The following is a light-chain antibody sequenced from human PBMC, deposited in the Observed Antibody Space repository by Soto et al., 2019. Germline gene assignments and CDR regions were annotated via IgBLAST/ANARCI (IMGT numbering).Light chain of an antibody. CDR3: QQRSNWPIT. CDR2: DAS. J-gene: IGKJ5*01. CDR1: QSVSKY. Sequence: EIVLTQSPATLSLSPGERATLSCRTSQSVSKYFAWYQQKPGRAPRLLIYDASSRATGIPARFIGSGSGTDFTLTISSLETEDFAIDYCQQRSNWPITFGQGTRLEIK. V-gene: IGKV3-11*01.